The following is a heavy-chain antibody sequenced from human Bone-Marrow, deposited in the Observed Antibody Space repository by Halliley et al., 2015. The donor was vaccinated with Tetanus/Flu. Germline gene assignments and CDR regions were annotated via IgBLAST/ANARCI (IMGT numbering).Heavy chain of an antibody. Sequence: SLRLSCAGSGFTFRTYTMNWVRQAPGKGLQWVSSISSRSDYIYYADSVKGRFTISRDNPESSLYLQMNGLRVDDTAMYFCARSCGAFSTDSGAFLDSLAPGGQGPLVTVPS. D-gene: IGHD3-3*01. CDR2: ISSRSDYI. CDR3: ARSCGAFSTDSGAFLDSLAP. V-gene: IGHV3-21*01. CDR1: GFTFRTYT. J-gene: IGHJ5*02.